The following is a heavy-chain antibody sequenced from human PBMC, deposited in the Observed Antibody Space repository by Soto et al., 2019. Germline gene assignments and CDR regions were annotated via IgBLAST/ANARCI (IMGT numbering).Heavy chain of an antibody. D-gene: IGHD3-10*01. J-gene: IGHJ5*02. V-gene: IGHV1-3*01. CDR3: ARDVYYGSGSYYILYNWFDP. CDR2: INAGNGNT. CDR1: GYTFTSYA. Sequence: GASVKVSCKASGYTFTSYAMHWVRQAPGQRLEWMGWINAGNGNTKYSQKIQGRVTITRDTSASTAYMELSSLRSEDTAVYYCARDVYYGSGSYYILYNWFDPWGQGTLVTVSS.